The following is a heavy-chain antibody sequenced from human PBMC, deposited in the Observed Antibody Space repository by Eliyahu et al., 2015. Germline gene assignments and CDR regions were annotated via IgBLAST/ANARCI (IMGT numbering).Heavy chain of an antibody. Sequence: QVQLVESGGGVVQPGRSLRLSCTASGXTLGNHGRHWVRQAPGKGLEWVALIRYDGINKYYAXSVXGRFTVXRDDSKNTLYLEMNSLRAEDTAVYHCAGGSGWLAQYWGQGTLVTVSS. V-gene: IGHV3-33*01. CDR2: IRYDGINK. CDR3: AGGSGWLAQY. J-gene: IGHJ4*02. CDR1: GXTLGNHG. D-gene: IGHD6-19*01.